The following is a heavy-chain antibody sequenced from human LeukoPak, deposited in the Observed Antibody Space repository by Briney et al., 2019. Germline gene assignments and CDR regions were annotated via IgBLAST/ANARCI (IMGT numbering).Heavy chain of an antibody. CDR1: GDSVSSNSAA. CDR2: TYYRSKWYN. J-gene: IGHJ6*02. D-gene: IGHD6-6*01. CDR3: ARDRGSSWSLYYYGMDV. Sequence: SQTLSLTCAISGDSVSSNSAAWNWIRQSPSRGLEWLGRTYYRSKWYNDYAVSVKSRITINPDTSKNQFSLQLNSVTPEDTAVYYCARDRGSSWSLYYYGMDVWGQGTTVTVSS. V-gene: IGHV6-1*01.